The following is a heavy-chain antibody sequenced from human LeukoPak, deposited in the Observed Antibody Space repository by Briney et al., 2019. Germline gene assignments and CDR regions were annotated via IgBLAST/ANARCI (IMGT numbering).Heavy chain of an antibody. D-gene: IGHD3-10*01. V-gene: IGHV4-4*07. CDR2: IHTSGST. CDR3: ARGLWFGDENPPYFDY. CDR1: GVSITSYY. J-gene: IGHJ4*02. Sequence: SETLSLTCTVSGVSITSYYWSWIRQPAGKGLEWIGHIHTSGSTHYNPSLKSRVTISVDTSRNQFSLKLSSVTAADTAVYYCARGLWFGDENPPYFDYWGQGILVTVSS.